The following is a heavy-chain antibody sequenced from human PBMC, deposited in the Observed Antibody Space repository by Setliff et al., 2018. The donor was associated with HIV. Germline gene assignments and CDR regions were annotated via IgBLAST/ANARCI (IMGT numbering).Heavy chain of an antibody. CDR1: GGTFGSHA. J-gene: IGHJ6*03. V-gene: IGHV1-69*13. CDR3: ARVRGRQPLLYVGYMDV. Sequence: SVKVSCKASGGTFGSHAISWVRQAPGQGLEWMGGIIPIFDTAKYAQKFQGRVTITADESTTTAYMELSSLRSEDTAVYYCARVRGRQPLLYVGYMDVWGKGTTVTVS. D-gene: IGHD2-2*02. CDR2: IIPIFDTA.